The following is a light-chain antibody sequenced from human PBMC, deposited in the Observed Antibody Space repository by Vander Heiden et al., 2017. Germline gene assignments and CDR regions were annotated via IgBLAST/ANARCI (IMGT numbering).Light chain of an antibody. CDR1: NIGSKS. CDR2: DDS. V-gene: IGLV3-21*02. J-gene: IGLJ2*01. CDR3: QVWDSSSHHVV. Sequence: YVLTQPPPASVTPGQAARITCGGDNIGSKSVHWYQQRPGQAPVVVVYDDSDRPSGIPDRISGSNSGNTATLTISKVEAGDEADYFCQVWDSSSHHVVFGGGTKLTVL.